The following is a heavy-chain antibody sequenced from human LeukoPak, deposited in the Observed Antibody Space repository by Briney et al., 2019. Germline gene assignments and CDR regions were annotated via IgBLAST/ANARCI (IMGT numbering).Heavy chain of an antibody. Sequence: SETLSLTCTVSGGSISSSSYSWGWIRQPPGKGLEWIGSIYYSGSTYYNPSLKSRVTISVDTSKSQFSLKLSSVTAADTAVYYCANLNGMDVWGQGTTVTVSS. CDR1: GGSISSSSYS. CDR3: ANLNGMDV. CDR2: IYYSGST. J-gene: IGHJ6*02. V-gene: IGHV4-39*01.